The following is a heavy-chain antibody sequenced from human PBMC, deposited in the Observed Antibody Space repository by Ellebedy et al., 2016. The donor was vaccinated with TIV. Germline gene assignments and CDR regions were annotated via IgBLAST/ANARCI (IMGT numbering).Heavy chain of an antibody. V-gene: IGHV3-7*01. Sequence: GGSLRLXCAASGFIFCDYWMHWVRQAPGKGLQWVANIKEDGSAKYYVDSVKGRFTISRDNAKNSVYLQMNNLRAEDTAVYYCARRYMDVWGRGTTVTVSS. CDR2: IKEDGSAK. CDR3: ARRYMDV. J-gene: IGHJ6*03. CDR1: GFIFCDYW.